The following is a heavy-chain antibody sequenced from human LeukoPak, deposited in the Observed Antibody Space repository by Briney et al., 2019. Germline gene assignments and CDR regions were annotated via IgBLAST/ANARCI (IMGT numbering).Heavy chain of an antibody. V-gene: IGHV1-2*02. CDR3: ARDYLAMSYSNYVWIPYGMDV. Sequence: VASVKVSCKASGYTFTGYYMHWVRQAPGQGLEWMGWINPNSGGTNYAQKFQGRVTMTRDTSISTAYMELSRLRSDDTAVYYCARDYLAMSYSNYVWIPYGMDVWGQGTTVTVSS. D-gene: IGHD4-11*01. CDR1: GYTFTGYY. CDR2: INPNSGGT. J-gene: IGHJ6*02.